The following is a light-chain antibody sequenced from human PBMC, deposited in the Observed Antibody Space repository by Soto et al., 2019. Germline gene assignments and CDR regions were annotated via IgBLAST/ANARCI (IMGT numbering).Light chain of an antibody. Sequence: DIQMTQSPSSMSASVCNRVNITSKASQDIATYLNWYQQKPGKAPNLLIYDASNLETGVPSRFSGGGSGTHFTFTISKLQPEDIATYYCQQYDNLPPTWTFGQGNKVDIK. CDR3: QQYDNLPPTWT. CDR1: QDIATY. V-gene: IGKV1-33*01. CDR2: DAS. J-gene: IGKJ1*01.